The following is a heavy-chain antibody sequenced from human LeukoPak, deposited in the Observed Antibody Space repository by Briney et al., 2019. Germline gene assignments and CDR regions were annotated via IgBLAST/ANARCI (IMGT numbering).Heavy chain of an antibody. J-gene: IGHJ6*03. V-gene: IGHV4-4*07. D-gene: IGHD1-26*01. CDR2: IYTSGST. Sequence: SETLSLTCTVSGGSISSYYWSWIRQPAGKGLEWIGRIYTSGSTNYNPSLKSRVTMSVDTSKNQFSLKLSSVTAADTAVYYCASVNGRGGPRGYYYYYMDVWGKGTTVTVSS. CDR1: GGSISSYY. CDR3: ASVNGRGGPRGYYYYYMDV.